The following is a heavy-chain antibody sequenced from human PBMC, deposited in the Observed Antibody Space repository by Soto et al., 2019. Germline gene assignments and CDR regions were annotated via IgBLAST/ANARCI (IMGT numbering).Heavy chain of an antibody. CDR1: RFTFSSFW. J-gene: IGHJ5*02. V-gene: IGHV3-74*01. CDR2: INSDGSST. D-gene: IGHD6-13*01. CDR3: ARAADTSSQPFLFDP. Sequence: EVQLVESGGGLVQPGGSLRLSCAASRFTFSSFWFHWVRQAPGKGLVWVSHINSDGSSTSYADSVKGRFTISRDNAKNTLYLQRNSLRAEDTAVYYCARAADTSSQPFLFDPWGHGNLVTVAS.